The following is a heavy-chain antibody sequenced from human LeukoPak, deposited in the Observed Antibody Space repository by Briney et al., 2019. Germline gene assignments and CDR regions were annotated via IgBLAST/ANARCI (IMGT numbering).Heavy chain of an antibody. J-gene: IGHJ4*02. Sequence: GGSLRLSCAASELTFSGYWMNWVRQAPGKGLQWVGNIRQDGGQTHYSNSVKGRFTISRDNAKRSLYLQMNSLRPEDTAVYYCARDGHSSGSFDYWGQGTLVTVSS. CDR2: IRQDGGQT. CDR1: ELTFSGYW. D-gene: IGHD3-10*01. V-gene: IGHV3-7*01. CDR3: ARDGHSSGSFDY.